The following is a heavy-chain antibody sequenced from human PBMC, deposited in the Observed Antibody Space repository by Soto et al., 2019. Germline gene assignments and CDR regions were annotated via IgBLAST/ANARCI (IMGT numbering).Heavy chain of an antibody. Sequence: QITLKESGPTLVKPTQTLTLTCTFSGLSLSTTGVGVGWIRQPPGKALEWLALIYWDDDKRYSPSLNSRLTIPKDPSTNHLVLTMSNVDPVHTSTYYCVQSRCGGDCLQSYSSHSYYGLDVWGQGTTVTVSS. V-gene: IGHV2-5*02. CDR2: IYWDDDK. J-gene: IGHJ6*02. CDR1: GLSLSTTGVG. CDR3: VQSRCGGDCLQSYSSHSYYGLDV. D-gene: IGHD2-21*02.